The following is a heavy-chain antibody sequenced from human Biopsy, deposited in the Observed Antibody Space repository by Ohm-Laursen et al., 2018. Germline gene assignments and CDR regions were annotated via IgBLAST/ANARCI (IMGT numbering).Heavy chain of an antibody. J-gene: IGHJ1*01. CDR2: NIPILGTG. CDR1: EGTFSNYG. V-gene: IGHV1-69*06. D-gene: IGHD3-9*01. Sequence: GASVKVSCKVPEGTFSNYGVNWVRQAPGQGLEWLGGNIPILGTGNYAQKFQDRVTVAADTSTSTATMELRSLRSDDTAAYYCATKLTGYFHHWGQGTLVIVSS. CDR3: ATKLTGYFHH.